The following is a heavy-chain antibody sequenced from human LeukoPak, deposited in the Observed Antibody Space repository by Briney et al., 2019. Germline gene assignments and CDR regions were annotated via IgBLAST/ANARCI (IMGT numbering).Heavy chain of an antibody. V-gene: IGHV4-61*02. Sequence: PSETLSLTCTVSGGSISSGSYYWSWIRQPAGKGLEWIGRIYTSGSTNYNPSLKSRVTISVDTSKNQFSLKLSSVTAAATAVYYCARDDFGSYWGQGILVTVSS. CDR3: ARDDFGSY. CDR2: IYTSGST. D-gene: IGHD3-10*01. CDR1: GGSISSGSYY. J-gene: IGHJ4*02.